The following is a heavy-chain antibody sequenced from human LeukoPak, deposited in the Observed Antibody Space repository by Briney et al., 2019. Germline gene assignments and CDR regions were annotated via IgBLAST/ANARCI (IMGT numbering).Heavy chain of an antibody. CDR3: ARDLSSSWYEDY. Sequence: WVSVIYSGGSTYYADSVKGRFTISRDNSKNTLYLQMNSLRAEDTAVYYCARDLSSSWYEDYWGQGTLVTVSS. D-gene: IGHD6-13*01. CDR2: IYSGGST. J-gene: IGHJ4*02. V-gene: IGHV3-53*01.